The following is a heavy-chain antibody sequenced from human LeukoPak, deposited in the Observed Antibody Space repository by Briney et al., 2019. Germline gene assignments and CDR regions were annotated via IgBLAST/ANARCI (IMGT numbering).Heavy chain of an antibody. J-gene: IGHJ6*03. V-gene: IGHV1-69*06. D-gene: IGHD6-6*01. CDR3: ARGDLFAAARRKSAYYYYMDV. Sequence: SVKVSCKASGGTFSSYAISWVRQAPGQGLEWMGGIIPIFGTANYAQKFQGRVTITADKSTSTAYMELSSLRSEDTAVYYCARGDLFAAARRKSAYYYYMDVWGKGTTVTVSS. CDR2: IIPIFGTA. CDR1: GGTFSSYA.